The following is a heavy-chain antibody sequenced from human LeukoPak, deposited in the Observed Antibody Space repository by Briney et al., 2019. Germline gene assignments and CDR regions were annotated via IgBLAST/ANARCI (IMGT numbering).Heavy chain of an antibody. CDR1: GGSISSGDYY. V-gene: IGHV4-30-4*08. CDR3: ARASLVYCGSTSCFGIIGAFDI. D-gene: IGHD2-2*01. J-gene: IGHJ3*02. CDR2: IYYSGST. Sequence: PSQTLSLTCTVSGGSISSGDYYWSWIRQPPGKGLEWIGYIYYSGSTYYNPSLKSRVTISVDTSKNQFSLKLSSVTAADTAVYYCARASLVYCGSTSCFGIIGAFDIWGQGTMVTVSS.